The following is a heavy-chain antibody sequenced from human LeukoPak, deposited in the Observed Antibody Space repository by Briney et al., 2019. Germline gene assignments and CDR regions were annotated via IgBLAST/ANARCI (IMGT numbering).Heavy chain of an antibody. V-gene: IGHV3-21*01. CDR3: ARDQYGSGSYSRLDY. J-gene: IGHJ4*02. Sequence: SGGSLRLSRAASGFAFSTYSMNWVRQAPGKGLEWVSSISSSSHYIYYADSVKGRFTISRDNAKNSLYLQMNTLRAEDTAAYYCARDQYGSGSYSRLDYWGQGTLVTVSS. D-gene: IGHD3-10*01. CDR2: ISSSSHYI. CDR1: GFAFSTYS.